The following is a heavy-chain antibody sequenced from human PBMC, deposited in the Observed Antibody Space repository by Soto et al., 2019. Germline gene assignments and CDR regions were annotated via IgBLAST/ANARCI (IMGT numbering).Heavy chain of an antibody. V-gene: IGHV4-59*01. CDR1: GGSISSYY. J-gene: IGHJ6*04. D-gene: IGHD3-10*01. CDR2: IYYSGSN. CDR3: ARGWFGEGLDV. Sequence: SETLSLTCTVSGGSISSYYWSWIRQPPGKGLEWIGYIYYSGSNNYNPSLKSRVTISVDTSKNQFSLKLSSVTAADTAVYYCARGWFGEGLDVWGKGTTVTVSS.